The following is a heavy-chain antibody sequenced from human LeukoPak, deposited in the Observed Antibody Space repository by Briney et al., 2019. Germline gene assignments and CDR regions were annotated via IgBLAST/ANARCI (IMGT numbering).Heavy chain of an antibody. D-gene: IGHD3-3*01. CDR2: IIPIFGTA. V-gene: IGHV1-69*05. CDR3: ARGERITIFGVVIPRGYDY. J-gene: IGHJ4*02. CDR1: GGSFSNYA. Sequence: ASVKVSCKASGGSFSNYAINWVRQAPGQGLEWMGGIIPIFGTANYAQKFQGRVTITTDESTSTAYMELSSLRSEDTAVYYCARGERITIFGVVIPRGYDYWGQGTLVTVSS.